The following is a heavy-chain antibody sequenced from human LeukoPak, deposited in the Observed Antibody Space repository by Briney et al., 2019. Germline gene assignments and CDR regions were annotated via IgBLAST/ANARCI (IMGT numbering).Heavy chain of an antibody. CDR2: ISSSSSYI. Sequence: KTGGSLRLSCAASGFTFSSYSMNWVRQAPGKGLEWVSSISSSSSYIYYADSAKGRFTISRDNAKNSLYLQMNSLRAEDTAVYYCARDLRGYGDHGWGQGTLVTVSS. CDR3: ARDLRGYGDHG. V-gene: IGHV3-21*01. D-gene: IGHD4-17*01. J-gene: IGHJ4*02. CDR1: GFTFSSYS.